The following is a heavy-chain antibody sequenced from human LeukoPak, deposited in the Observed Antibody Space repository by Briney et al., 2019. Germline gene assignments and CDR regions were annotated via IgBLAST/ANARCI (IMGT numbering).Heavy chain of an antibody. CDR1: GFTFSSYS. D-gene: IGHD6-13*01. J-gene: IGHJ5*02. CDR3: ARDEAAAGTMNWFDP. V-gene: IGHV3-21*01. Sequence: GGSLRLSCAASGFTFSSYSMNWVRQAPGKGLEWVSSISSSSSYIYYADSVKGRFTISRDNAKNSLYLQMNSLRAEDTAVYYCARDEAAAGTMNWFDPWGQGTLVTVSS. CDR2: ISSSSSYI.